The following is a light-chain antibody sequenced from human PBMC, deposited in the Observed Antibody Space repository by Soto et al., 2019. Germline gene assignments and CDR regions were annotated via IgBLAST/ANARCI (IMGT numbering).Light chain of an antibody. CDR2: DAF. CDR3: QHRTKCPLT. CDR1: EILYNF. V-gene: IGKV3-11*01. Sequence: DIVLTQSPATLSLSPGERATLSCRASEILYNFLAWYQHQPGQVPRLLISDAFNRAPGVPARFNGSGSGTDFPLTISSLEPEDFAVYYCQHRTKCPLTFGGGTKVDIK. J-gene: IGKJ4*01.